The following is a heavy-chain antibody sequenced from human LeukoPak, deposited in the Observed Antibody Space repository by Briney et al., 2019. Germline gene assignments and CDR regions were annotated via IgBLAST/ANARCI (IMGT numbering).Heavy chain of an antibody. V-gene: IGHV3-23*01. CDR1: GFTFSSYA. D-gene: IGHD3-3*01. Sequence: GGSLRLSCAASGFTFSSYAMSWVRQAPGKGLEWVSAISGSGGSTYYADSVKGRFTISRDNAKNSLYLQMNSLRAEDTAVYYCARGPSYYDFWSGYYEDYWGQGTLVTVSS. J-gene: IGHJ4*02. CDR3: ARGPSYYDFWSGYYEDY. CDR2: ISGSGGST.